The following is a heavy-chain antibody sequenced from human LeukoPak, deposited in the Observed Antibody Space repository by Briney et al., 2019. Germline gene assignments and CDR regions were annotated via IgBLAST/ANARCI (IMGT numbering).Heavy chain of an antibody. CDR3: ARGVGGADY. Sequence: PGGSLRLSCAASGFTFSRYWMSWVRQAPGKGLEWVANMKQDGSEKYYVDSVKGRFTISRDNAKNSLYLQMNSLRAEDTAVYYCARGVGGADYWGQGTLVTVSS. D-gene: IGHD2-21*01. V-gene: IGHV3-7*01. CDR1: GFTFSRYW. CDR2: MKQDGSEK. J-gene: IGHJ4*02.